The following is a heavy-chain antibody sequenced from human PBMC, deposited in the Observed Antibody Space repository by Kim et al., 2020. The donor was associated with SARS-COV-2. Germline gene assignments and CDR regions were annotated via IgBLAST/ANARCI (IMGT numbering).Heavy chain of an antibody. CDR1: GGTFSSYA. J-gene: IGHJ3*02. CDR2: IIPILGIA. D-gene: IGHD1-26*01. Sequence: SVKVSCKASGGTFSSYAISWVRQAPGQGLEWMGRIIPILGIANYAQKFQGRVTITADKSTSTAYMELSSLRSEDTAVYYCARSGRGSYTGDAFDIWGQGTMVTVSS. V-gene: IGHV1-69*04. CDR3: ARSGRGSYTGDAFDI.